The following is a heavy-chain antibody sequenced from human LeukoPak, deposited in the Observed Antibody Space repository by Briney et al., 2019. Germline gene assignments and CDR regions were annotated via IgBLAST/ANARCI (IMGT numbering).Heavy chain of an antibody. CDR3: ERGGGSYWGDY. CDR1: GYTFTSYG. CDR2: ISAYNGNT. D-gene: IGHD1-26*01. Sequence: ASVKVSCKASGYTFTSYGISWVRQAPGKELEWMGWISAYNGNTNYAQKLQGRVNMTTHTYKSTAHIELRSLRSDDAAVYYCERGGGSYWGDYWGQGTLVTVSS. J-gene: IGHJ4*02. V-gene: IGHV1-18*01.